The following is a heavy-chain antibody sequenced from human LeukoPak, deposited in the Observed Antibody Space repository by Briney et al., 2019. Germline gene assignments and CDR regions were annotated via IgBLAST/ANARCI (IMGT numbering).Heavy chain of an antibody. D-gene: IGHD6-6*01. J-gene: IGHJ6*02. Sequence: GESLKISCKGSGYSFTSYWISWVRQMPGKGLEWMGRIDPSDSYTNYSPSFQGHVTISADKSISTAYLQWSSLKASDTAMYYCVRTPSIAARRAGSGEDYYYGMDVWGQGTTVTVSS. V-gene: IGHV5-10-1*01. CDR3: VRTPSIAARRAGSGEDYYYGMDV. CDR1: GYSFTSYW. CDR2: IDPSDSYT.